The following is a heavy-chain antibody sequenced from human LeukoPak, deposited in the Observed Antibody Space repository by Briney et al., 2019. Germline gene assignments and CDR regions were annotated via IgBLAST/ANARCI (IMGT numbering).Heavy chain of an antibody. Sequence: PSETLSLTCAVYGGSFSGYYWSWLRQPPGKGLEWLGEINHSGSNNYNPSLKSRVTISVDTSKNQFSLKLSSVTAADTAVYDCASAPVDTAMGVDYWGEGTLVTVSS. J-gene: IGHJ4*02. CDR1: GGSFSGYY. CDR2: INHSGSN. V-gene: IGHV4-34*01. CDR3: ASAPVDTAMGVDY. D-gene: IGHD5-18*01.